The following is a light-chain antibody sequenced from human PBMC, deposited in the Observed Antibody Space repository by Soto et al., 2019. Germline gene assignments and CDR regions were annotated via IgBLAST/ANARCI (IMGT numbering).Light chain of an antibody. V-gene: IGKV1-39*01. CDR3: QHGYSTPLT. CDR2: AAS. J-gene: IGKJ4*01. Sequence: DIQMTQSPSSLSASVGDRVTITCRASQSISTYLHWYQQKPGKAPNLLLYAASTLQSGVPSRFSGSGSGTDFTVTISSLPPEDFATYFCQHGYSTPLTFGGGTKVDIK. CDR1: QSISTY.